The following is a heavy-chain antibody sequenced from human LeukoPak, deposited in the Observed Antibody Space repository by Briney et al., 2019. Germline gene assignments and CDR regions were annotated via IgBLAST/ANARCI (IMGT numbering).Heavy chain of an antibody. CDR3: ARSGGLQKFDY. D-gene: IGHD4-11*01. Sequence: GGSLRLSCAASGFTFSSYAMHWVRQAPGKGLQWVAVISYDGNTIHYADSVKGRFTISRDTSKNTSYLQMNSLRTEDTAVYYCARSGGLQKFDYWGQGTLVTVSS. J-gene: IGHJ4*02. CDR1: GFTFSSYA. V-gene: IGHV3-30-3*01. CDR2: ISYDGNTI.